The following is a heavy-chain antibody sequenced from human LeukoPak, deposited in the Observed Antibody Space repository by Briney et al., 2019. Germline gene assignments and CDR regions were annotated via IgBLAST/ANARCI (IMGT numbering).Heavy chain of an antibody. CDR1: GFTFSSFA. CDR2: ISYDGSNK. V-gene: IGHV3-30-3*01. Sequence: GGSLRLSCAASGFTFSSFAMSWVRQAPRKGLEWVAVISYDGSNKYYADSVKGRFTISRDNSKNTLYLQMNSLRAEDTAVYYCARDGQSSRWLQLRSFFDYWGQGTLVTVSS. J-gene: IGHJ4*02. CDR3: ARDGQSSRWLQLRSFFDY. D-gene: IGHD5-24*01.